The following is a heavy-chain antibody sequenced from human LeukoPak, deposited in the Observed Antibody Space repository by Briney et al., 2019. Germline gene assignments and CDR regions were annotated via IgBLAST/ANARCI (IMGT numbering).Heavy chain of an antibody. CDR3: ARGPGVRAYYYYYMDV. J-gene: IGHJ6*03. V-gene: IGHV4-39*07. CDR2: IYYSGST. D-gene: IGHD2-8*01. CDR1: GGSISSSSYY. Sequence: SETLSLTCTVSGGSISSSSYYWGWIRQPPGKGLEWIGSIYYSGSTYYNPSLKSRVTISVDTSKNQFSLKLSSVTAADTAVYYCARGPGVRAYYYYYMDVWGKGTTVTISS.